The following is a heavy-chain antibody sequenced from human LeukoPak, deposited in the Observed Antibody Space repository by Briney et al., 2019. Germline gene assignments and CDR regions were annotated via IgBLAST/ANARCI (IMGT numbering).Heavy chain of an antibody. J-gene: IGHJ4*02. CDR2: ISWNSGSI. D-gene: IGHD5-24*01. CDR1: GFTFDDYA. CDR3: AKVGLGGGYNLRSYFDS. Sequence: GGSLRLSCAASGFTFDDYAMHWVRQAPGKGLKWVSGISWNSGSIGYADSAKGRFTISRDNAKDSLYLQMNSLRAEDTALYYCAKVGLGGGYNLRSYFDSWGQGTLVTVSS. V-gene: IGHV3-9*01.